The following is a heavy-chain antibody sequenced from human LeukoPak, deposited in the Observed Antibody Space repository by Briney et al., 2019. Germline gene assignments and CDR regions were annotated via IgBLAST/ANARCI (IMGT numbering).Heavy chain of an antibody. CDR3: ARHSPYSSSYRIDY. D-gene: IGHD6-13*01. CDR1: GYSFTSYW. V-gene: IGHV5-51*01. J-gene: IGHJ4*02. Sequence: GESLKISCKGSGYSFTSYWIDWVRQMPGKGLEWMGIIYPGDSDTRYSPSFQGQVTISADKSITTAYLQWSSLKASDTAMYYCARHSPYSSSYRIDYWGQGTLVTVSS. CDR2: IYPGDSDT.